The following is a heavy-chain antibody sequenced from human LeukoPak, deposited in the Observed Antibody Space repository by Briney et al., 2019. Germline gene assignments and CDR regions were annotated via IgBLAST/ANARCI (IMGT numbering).Heavy chain of an antibody. CDR2: VYYSGST. CDR1: GDSITSGAFY. CDR3: ARRDYAAWFDP. Sequence: PSETLSLTCNVSGDSITSGAFYWAWIRQSPGKGLEWIGNVYYSGSTQYNPSPRGRVSISMDKTKNQFSLNLNSVSVTDTAIYYCARRDYAAWFDPWGQGTLVTVSS. V-gene: IGHV4-39*01. J-gene: IGHJ5*02. D-gene: IGHD4/OR15-4a*01.